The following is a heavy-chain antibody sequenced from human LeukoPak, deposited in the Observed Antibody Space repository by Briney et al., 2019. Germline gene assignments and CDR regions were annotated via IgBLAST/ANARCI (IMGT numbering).Heavy chain of an antibody. CDR1: GFALNSYS. J-gene: IGHJ5*02. CDR2: ISSTSAYI. CDR3: VRVAVAGPTGWFDP. V-gene: IGHV3-21*01. D-gene: IGHD6-19*01. Sequence: GGSLRLSCAASGFALNSYSLSWVRQAPGKGLEWVSSISSTSAYIHYADSVKGRFTISRDNVDNVVYLQMSSLGAEDTAVYYCVRVAVAGPTGWFDPWGQGTLVTVSS.